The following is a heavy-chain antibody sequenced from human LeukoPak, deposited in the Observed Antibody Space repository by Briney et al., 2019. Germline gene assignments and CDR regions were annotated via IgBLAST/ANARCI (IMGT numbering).Heavy chain of an antibody. J-gene: IGHJ4*02. V-gene: IGHV1-46*01. CDR2: INPGGGSA. CDR3: ARAGVTLVRGVPIYFFDY. Sequence: GSVKVSCKASGYMFTSYYMHWVRQAPGQGLEWMGLINPGGGSASYAQKFQGRVTMTRDTSTSTVYMELSSLRSEDTAVYYCARAGVTLVRGVPIYFFDYWGQGTLVTVSS. D-gene: IGHD3-10*01. CDR1: GYMFTSYY.